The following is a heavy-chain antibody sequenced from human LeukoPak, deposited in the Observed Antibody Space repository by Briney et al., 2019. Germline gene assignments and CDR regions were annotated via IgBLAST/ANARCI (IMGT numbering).Heavy chain of an antibody. Sequence: GGSLRLSCAASGFTFSSYSMHWVRQAPGRGLEWVSSITSSSSYIYYADLVKGRFTISRGNAKNSLYLQMNSLRAEDTAVYYCARDPGAYYDFGSPREYYMDVWGKGTTVTVSS. J-gene: IGHJ6*03. CDR2: ITSSSSYI. CDR1: GFTFSSYS. D-gene: IGHD3-3*01. CDR3: ARDPGAYYDFGSPREYYMDV. V-gene: IGHV3-21*01.